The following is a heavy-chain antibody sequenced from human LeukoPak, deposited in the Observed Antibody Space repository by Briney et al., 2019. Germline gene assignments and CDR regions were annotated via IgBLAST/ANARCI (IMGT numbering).Heavy chain of an antibody. Sequence: GGSLRLSCAASGFTFSSYSMNWVRQAPGKGLEWVSSISSSSSYMFYADSVKGRFTISRDNAKNSLYLQMNSLRAEDTAVYYCARGAYFDYWGQGTLVTVSS. CDR2: ISSSSSYM. V-gene: IGHV3-21*01. CDR3: ARGAYFDY. J-gene: IGHJ4*02. CDR1: GFTFSSYS.